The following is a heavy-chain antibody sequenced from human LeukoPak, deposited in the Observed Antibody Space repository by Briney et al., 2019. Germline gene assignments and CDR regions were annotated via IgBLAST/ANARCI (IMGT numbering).Heavy chain of an antibody. CDR3: AKDPDRRSWQGGGTFDY. V-gene: IGHV3-21*01. J-gene: IGHJ4*02. CDR1: GFTFSSYS. Sequence: PGGSLRLSCAASGFTFSSYSMNWVRQAPGKGLEWVSSISSSSSYIYYADSVKGRFTISRDNANNSLYLQMNSLRAEDTAVYYCAKDPDRRSWQGGGTFDYWGQGTLVTVSS. CDR2: ISSSSSYI. D-gene: IGHD6-13*01.